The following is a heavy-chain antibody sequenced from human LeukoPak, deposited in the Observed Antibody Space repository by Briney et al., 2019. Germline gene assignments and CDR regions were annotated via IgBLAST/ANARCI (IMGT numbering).Heavy chain of an antibody. CDR1: GFTFSSYS. CDR3: ARGRVGYYDSSGYYYFDY. CDR2: ISSSSSYI. D-gene: IGHD3-22*01. J-gene: IGHJ4*02. Sequence: GGSLRLSCAASGFTFSSYSMSWVRQAPGKGLEWVSSISSSSSYIYYADSVKGRFTISRDNAKNSLYLQMNSLRAEDTAVYYCARGRVGYYDSSGYYYFDYWGQGTLVTVSS. V-gene: IGHV3-21*01.